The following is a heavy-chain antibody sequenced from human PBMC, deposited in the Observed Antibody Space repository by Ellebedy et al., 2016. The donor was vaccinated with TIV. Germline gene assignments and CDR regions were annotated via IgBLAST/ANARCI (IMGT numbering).Heavy chain of an antibody. V-gene: IGHV3-7*01. J-gene: IGHJ4*02. Sequence: GGSLRLSCAASGFTFSDYWMSWVRQAPGKGLEWVANIKEDGSEKNYVDSVRGRFTISRDNAKNSLYLQMNSLRDEDTAVYYCARDPADYWGQGTLVTVSS. CDR2: IKEDGSEK. CDR1: GFTFSDYW. CDR3: ARDPADY.